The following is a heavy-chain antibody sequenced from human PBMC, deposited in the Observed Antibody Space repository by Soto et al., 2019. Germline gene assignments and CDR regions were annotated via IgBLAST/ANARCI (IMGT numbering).Heavy chain of an antibody. D-gene: IGHD6-19*01. V-gene: IGHV1-58*01. CDR2: IVVGSGNT. Sequence: SVKVSCKASGFAFTSSAVQWVRQARGQRLEWIGWIVVGSGNTNYAQKFQERVTITRDMSTSTAYMELSSLRSEDTAVYYCAAETEYSSANLYGMDVWGQGTTVTVSS. J-gene: IGHJ6*02. CDR1: GFAFTSSA. CDR3: AAETEYSSANLYGMDV.